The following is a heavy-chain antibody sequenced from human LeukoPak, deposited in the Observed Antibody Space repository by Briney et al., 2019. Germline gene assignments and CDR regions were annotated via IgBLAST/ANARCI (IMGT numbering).Heavy chain of an antibody. Sequence: SETLSLTCAVYGGSFSGYYWSWIRQPPGKGLEWIGEIKHSGSTNYNPSLKSRVTISVDTSKNQFSLKLSSVTAADTAVYYCARTRLGDYIWGSYRNYPSAYYFDYWGLGTLVTVSS. CDR2: IKHSGST. J-gene: IGHJ4*02. V-gene: IGHV4-34*01. D-gene: IGHD3-16*02. CDR1: GGSFSGYY. CDR3: ARTRLGDYIWGSYRNYPSAYYFDY.